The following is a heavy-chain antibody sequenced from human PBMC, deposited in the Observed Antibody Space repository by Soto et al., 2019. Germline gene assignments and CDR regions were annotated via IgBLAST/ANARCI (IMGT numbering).Heavy chain of an antibody. Sequence: QVRLQESGPGLVKPSETLSLTCTVSGASSSFYYWNWVSQPPGKGLEWIGYINYSGNTKYNRSLMSRATMSVDASKDQFSLKLYSVTAADTAVYYCAREGLVRGASDLGMEVWGQGTTFIVSS. J-gene: IGHJ6*02. CDR2: INYSGNT. CDR1: GASSSFYY. V-gene: IGHV4-59*01. CDR3: AREGLVRGASDLGMEV. D-gene: IGHD3-10*01.